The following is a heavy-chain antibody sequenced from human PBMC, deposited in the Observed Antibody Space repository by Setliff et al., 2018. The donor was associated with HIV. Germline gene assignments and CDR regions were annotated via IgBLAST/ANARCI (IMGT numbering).Heavy chain of an antibody. CDR2: IYFSGGT. J-gene: IGHJ5*02. CDR1: GGSISNHY. V-gene: IGHV4-59*11. Sequence: SETLSLTCTVSGGSISNHYWSWIRQSPGKGLEWIGYIYFSGGTHYNPSLKSRLTISIDQSKNQFSLKLTSVTPADTAIYFCARDNPSAHWFDPWGQGTLVTVSS. CDR3: ARDNPSAHWFDP.